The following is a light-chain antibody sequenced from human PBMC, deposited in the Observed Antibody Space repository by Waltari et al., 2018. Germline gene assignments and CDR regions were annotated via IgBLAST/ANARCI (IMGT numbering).Light chain of an antibody. CDR2: DDT. V-gene: IGLV3-21*03. CDR1: DIGSKS. Sequence: SYVLTQPPSVSVAPGKTARITCGGNDIGSKSVHGYQQTTGRAPVLVVYDDTERPSGIPERFSGSNSGSTATLTIARVEAGDEADYSCQLWDSTSDHPGVFGGGTKLTVL. J-gene: IGLJ3*02. CDR3: QLWDSTSDHPGV.